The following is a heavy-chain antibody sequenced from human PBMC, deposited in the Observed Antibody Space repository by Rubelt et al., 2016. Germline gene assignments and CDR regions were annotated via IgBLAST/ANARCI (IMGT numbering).Heavy chain of an antibody. V-gene: IGHV1-2*02. CDR1: GYTFTDYY. D-gene: IGHD6-6*01. J-gene: IGHJ4*02. Sequence: QVQLVQSGAEVKKPGASVKVSCKASGYTFTDYYMHWVRQAPGQGLEWMGWFNPNSGGTEYAQNFQGRVTMTRDTSISTAYMGLGRLRSDETAVYYCARDQIEVRPGFDQWGQGTLVTVSS. CDR2: FNPNSGGT. CDR3: ARDQIEVRPGFDQ.